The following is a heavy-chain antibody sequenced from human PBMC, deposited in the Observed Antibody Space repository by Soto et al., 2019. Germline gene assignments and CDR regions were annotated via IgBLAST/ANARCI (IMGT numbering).Heavy chain of an antibody. Sequence: SQALSLTCAISRDSVSSNSAASNWIRQSPLRGLEWLGRTYYRSKWYNNYAVSVKGRITVNPDTSTNQSSLLLDSVTPEDPAVDYCAREKRDPVNRGIGLNRWGQVNLVTVSS. CDR2: TYYRSKWYN. D-gene: IGHD2-21*02. CDR3: AREKRDPVNRGIGLNR. CDR1: RDSVSSNSAA. V-gene: IGHV6-1*01. J-gene: IGHJ5*02.